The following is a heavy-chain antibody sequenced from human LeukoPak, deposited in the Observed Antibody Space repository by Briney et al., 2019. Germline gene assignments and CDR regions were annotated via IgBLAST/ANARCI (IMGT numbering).Heavy chain of an antibody. CDR2: ISAYNGNT. CDR1: GYTFTDYY. J-gene: IGHJ4*02. Sequence: ASVKVSCKASGYTFTDYYIHWMRQAPGQGLEWMGWISAYNGNTNYAQKLQGRVTMTTDTSTSTAYMELRSLRSDDTAVYYCARDYRTGDYDYVWGSYSLDYWGQGTLVTVSS. D-gene: IGHD3-16*01. V-gene: IGHV1-18*04. CDR3: ARDYRTGDYDYVWGSYSLDY.